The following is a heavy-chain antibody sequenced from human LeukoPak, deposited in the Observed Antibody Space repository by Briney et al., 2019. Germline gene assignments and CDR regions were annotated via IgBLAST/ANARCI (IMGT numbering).Heavy chain of an antibody. J-gene: IGHJ5*02. Sequence: GGSLRLSCAASGFTFSSYSMNWVSQAPGKGLEWVSSISSSSSYIYYADSVKGRFTISRDNAKNSLYLQMNSLRAEDTAVYYCARDREAYYDFWSGYWVQQNWFDPWGQGTLVTVSS. D-gene: IGHD3-3*01. CDR2: ISSSSSYI. CDR1: GFTFSSYS. CDR3: ARDREAYYDFWSGYWVQQNWFDP. V-gene: IGHV3-21*01.